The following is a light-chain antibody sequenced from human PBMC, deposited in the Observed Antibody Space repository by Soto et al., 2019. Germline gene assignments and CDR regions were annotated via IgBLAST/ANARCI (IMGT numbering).Light chain of an antibody. CDR1: SSEVGGYNY. CDR3: ISYTSSSITYV. V-gene: IGLV2-14*01. CDR2: EVS. Sequence: QSVLPQPDSVSGSTGQAITISVTGTSSEVGGYNYVSWYQQHPGKAPKIMIYEVSTRTSGVSNRFSVSESGNTAALTISGLQAEDEADYCCISYTSSSITYVFVTGTKLNVL. J-gene: IGLJ1*01.